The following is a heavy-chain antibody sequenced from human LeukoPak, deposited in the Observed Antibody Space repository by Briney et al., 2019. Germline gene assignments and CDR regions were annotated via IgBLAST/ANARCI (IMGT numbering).Heavy chain of an antibody. CDR3: ARDRPPGLTTS. D-gene: IGHD1-14*01. J-gene: IGHJ4*02. CDR2: IHYSGNT. V-gene: IGHV4-59*01. CDR1: GGSISSYY. Sequence: SETLSLTCTVSGGSISSYYWSWIRQPPGKGLEWIGDIHYSGNTKYNPSLRSRVTISVDTSKNQFSLKLNSVTATDTAVYYCARDRPPGLTTSWGQGILVTVSS.